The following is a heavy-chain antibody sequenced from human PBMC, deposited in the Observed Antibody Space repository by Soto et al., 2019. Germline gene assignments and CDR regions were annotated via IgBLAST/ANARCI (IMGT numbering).Heavy chain of an antibody. V-gene: IGHV3-7*04. J-gene: IGHJ3*02. Sequence: EVQLVESGGGLVQPGGSLRLSCAASGFTFSTYWMSWVRQAPGKGLEWVGNIKPDGSQKWYVDSVKGRFTISRDNAKNAMFLQMNSLGGEDTVVYYCARGDYYDSSGPFSDAFDIWGQGTMVTVSS. CDR1: GFTFSTYW. D-gene: IGHD3-22*01. CDR2: IKPDGSQK. CDR3: ARGDYYDSSGPFSDAFDI.